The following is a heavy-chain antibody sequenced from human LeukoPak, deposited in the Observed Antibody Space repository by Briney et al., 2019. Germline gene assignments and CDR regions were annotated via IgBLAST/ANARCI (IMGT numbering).Heavy chain of an antibody. CDR2: INTDGSST. CDR1: GFTFSSYG. CDR3: TNFAY. J-gene: IGHJ4*02. Sequence: GGSLRLSCAASGFTFSSYGMHWVRQGPGKGLVWVSHINTDGSSTNYADSVKGRFTISRDNAKNTLYLQMNSLRAEDTAVYYCTNFAYWGQGTLVTVSS. V-gene: IGHV3-74*01.